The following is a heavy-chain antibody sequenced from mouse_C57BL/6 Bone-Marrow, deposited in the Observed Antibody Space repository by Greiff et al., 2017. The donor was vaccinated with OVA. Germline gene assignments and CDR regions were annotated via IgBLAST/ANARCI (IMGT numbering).Heavy chain of an antibody. CDR3: ARDHYGSHWYFDV. CDR2: ISYDGSN. V-gene: IGHV3-6*01. J-gene: IGHJ1*03. CDR1: GYSITSGYY. Sequence: EVKLMESGPGLVKPSQSLSLTCSVTGYSITSGYYWNWIRQFPGNKLEWMGYISYDGSNNYNPSLKNRISITRDTSKNQFFLKLNSVTTEDTATYYCARDHYGSHWYFDVWGTGTTVTVSS. D-gene: IGHD1-1*01.